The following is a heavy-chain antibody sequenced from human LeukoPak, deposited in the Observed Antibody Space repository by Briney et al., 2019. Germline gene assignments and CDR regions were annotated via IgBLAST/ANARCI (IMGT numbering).Heavy chain of an antibody. V-gene: IGHV3-30*02. D-gene: IGHD2-2*01. CDR2: IRYDGSNK. CDR1: GFTFSSYG. Sequence: GGSLRLSCAASGFTFSSYGMHWVRQAPGKGLEWVAFIRYDGSNKYYADSVKGRFTISRDNSKNTLYLQMNSLRAEDTAVYYCAKGVQYQLLWVRAEYFQHWGQGTLVTVSS. CDR3: AKGVQYQLLWVRAEYFQH. J-gene: IGHJ1*01.